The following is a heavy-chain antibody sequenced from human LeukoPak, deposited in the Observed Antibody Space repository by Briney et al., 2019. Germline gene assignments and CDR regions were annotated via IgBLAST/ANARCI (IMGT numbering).Heavy chain of an antibody. V-gene: IGHV3-74*01. CDR3: ASSSQQLVPDAFDI. Sequence: GGSLRLSCAASGFPLSSYWMHWVRQAPGKGLVWVSRINSGGSGTSYADSVEGRFTISRDNSKNSLYLQMNSLRDEDTAVYYCASSSQQLVPDAFDIWGQGTMVTVSS. D-gene: IGHD6-13*01. CDR1: GFPLSSYW. J-gene: IGHJ3*02. CDR2: INSGGSGT.